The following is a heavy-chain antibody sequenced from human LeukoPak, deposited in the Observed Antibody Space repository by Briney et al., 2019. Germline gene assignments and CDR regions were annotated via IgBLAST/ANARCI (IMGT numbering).Heavy chain of an antibody. CDR1: GFTFSSYA. CDR3: AKGLWFGELSWFDP. J-gene: IGHJ5*02. D-gene: IGHD3-10*01. CDR2: ISYDGSNK. V-gene: IGHV3-30*04. Sequence: GGSLRLSCAASGFTFSSYAMHWVRQAPGKGLEWVAVISYDGSNKYYADSVKGRFTISRDNSKNTLYLQMNSLRAEDTAVYYCAKGLWFGELSWFDPWGQGTLVTVSS.